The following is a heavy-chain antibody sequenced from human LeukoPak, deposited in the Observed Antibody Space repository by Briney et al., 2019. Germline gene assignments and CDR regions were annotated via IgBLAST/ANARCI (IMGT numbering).Heavy chain of an antibody. Sequence: ASVKVSCKASGYTFTGYYMHWVRQAPGKGLEWMGGFDPEDGETIYAQKFQGRVTMTEDTSTDTAYMELSSLRSEDTAVYYCATYSAYSGSYYFDYWGQGTLVTVSS. CDR1: GYTFTGYY. D-gene: IGHD1-26*01. J-gene: IGHJ4*02. V-gene: IGHV1-24*01. CDR2: FDPEDGET. CDR3: ATYSAYSGSYYFDY.